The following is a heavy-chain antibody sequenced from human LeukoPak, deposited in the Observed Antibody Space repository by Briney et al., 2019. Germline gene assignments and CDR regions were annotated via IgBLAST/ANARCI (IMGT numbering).Heavy chain of an antibody. CDR2: TYYRCKRYH. D-gene: IGHD3-10*01. CDR3: ARGRLGGLWFGELLLDY. J-gene: IGHJ4*02. CDR1: RYSLSSHSAA. Sequence: SQTLPLTCAICRYSLSSHSAAWNWIRQSPSRGLEWLGRTYYRCKRYHHYALSVKSRITITPDTSKNQFSQQLISVTPEDTAVYYCARGRLGGLWFGELLLDYWGQGTLVTVSS. V-gene: IGHV6-1*01.